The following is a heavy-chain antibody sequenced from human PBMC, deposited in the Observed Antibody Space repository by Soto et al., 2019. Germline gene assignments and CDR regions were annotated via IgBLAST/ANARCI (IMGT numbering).Heavy chain of an antibody. D-gene: IGHD5-18*01. V-gene: IGHV4-39*01. Sequence: SETLSLTYTVSGGSISSSSYYWGWIRQPPGKGLEGIGSIYYSGSTYYNPSLKSRVTISVDTSKNQFSLKLSSVTTADAAVYYCARRGYSYGYTAFDIWGQGTMVTVSS. J-gene: IGHJ3*02. CDR3: ARRGYSYGYTAFDI. CDR1: GGSISSSSYY. CDR2: IYYSGST.